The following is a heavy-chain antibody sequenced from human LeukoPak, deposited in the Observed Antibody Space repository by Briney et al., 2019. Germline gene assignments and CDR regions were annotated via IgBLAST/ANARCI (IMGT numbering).Heavy chain of an antibody. J-gene: IGHJ4*02. D-gene: IGHD1-26*01. Sequence: PGGSLRLSLAAPGFPFNIYWMSWSRQAPGKGRGWVANIKQDGSEKNCVDSVKGRFTISRDNAKNSLYLQMNSLRVEDTAVYYCARDSRIVGATGGSDYWGQGTLVTVSS. CDR1: GFPFNIYW. CDR3: ARDSRIVGATGGSDY. V-gene: IGHV3-7*01. CDR2: IKQDGSEK.